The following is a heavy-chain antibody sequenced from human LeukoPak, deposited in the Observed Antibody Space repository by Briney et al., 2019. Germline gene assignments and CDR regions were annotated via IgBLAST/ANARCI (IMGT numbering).Heavy chain of an antibody. CDR2: MNPNSGTT. J-gene: IGHJ4*02. D-gene: IGHD6-13*01. CDR1: GYTFTSYD. CDR3: ARVLIFPGTFDY. Sequence: ASVKVSCKASGYTFTSYDFNWVRQAPGQGPEWIGWMNPNSGTTGYAQKFQGRVTMTRDTSISAAYMDLSSLRSEDTAVYYCARVLIFPGTFDYWGQGTLVTVSS. V-gene: IGHV1-8*01.